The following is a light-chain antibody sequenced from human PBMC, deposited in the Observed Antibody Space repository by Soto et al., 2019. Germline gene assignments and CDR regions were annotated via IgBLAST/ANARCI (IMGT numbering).Light chain of an antibody. CDR1: SNDVGTYNY. CDR3: SSYTSSTTLI. CDR2: DVI. J-gene: IGLJ2*01. Sequence: QSALSQPASVSGSPGQSITISRTGTSNDVGTYNYVSWYQQHPGKAPKLIIYDVITRPSGVSDRFSGSKSGSAASLTISGLQAEDEADYYCSSYTSSTTLIFGGGTKLTVL. V-gene: IGLV2-14*01.